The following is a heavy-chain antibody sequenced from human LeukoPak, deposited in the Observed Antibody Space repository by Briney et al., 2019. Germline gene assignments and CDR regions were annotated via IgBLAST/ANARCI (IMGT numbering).Heavy chain of an antibody. D-gene: IGHD5-24*01. CDR2: IKQDGSEK. CDR1: GFTFSSYW. CDR3: ARAGEEDGYTNWFDP. J-gene: IGHJ5*02. Sequence: TWGSLRPSCAASGFTFSSYWMSWVRQAPGKGLEWVANIKQDGSEKYYVDSVKGRFTISRDNAKNSLYLQMNSLRAEDTAVYYCARAGEEDGYTNWFDPWGQGTLVTVSS. V-gene: IGHV3-7*01.